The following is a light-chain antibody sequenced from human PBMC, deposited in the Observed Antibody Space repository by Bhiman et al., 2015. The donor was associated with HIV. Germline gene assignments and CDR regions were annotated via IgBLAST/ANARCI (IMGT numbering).Light chain of an antibody. J-gene: IGLJ1*01. CDR1: NSDIGDYNS. CDR3: SSYSITSPLWV. CDR2: DVS. Sequence: QSALTQPASVSASPGQSITISCTGANSDIGDYNSVSWYQQHPGKAPKLMLYDVSQRPXGISNRFSGSKSGNTASLTISGLQAEDEADYYCSSYSITSPLWVFGSGTRVTVL. V-gene: IGLV2-14*03.